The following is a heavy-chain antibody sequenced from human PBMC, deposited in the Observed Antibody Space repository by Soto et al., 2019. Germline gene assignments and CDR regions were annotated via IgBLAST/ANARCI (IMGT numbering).Heavy chain of an antibody. D-gene: IGHD1-26*01. Sequence: LRLSCAASGFTFSSYAMSWVRQAPGKGLEWVSAISGSGGSTYYADSVKGRFTISRDNSKNTLYLQMNSLRAEDTAVYYCAKIQSTSRRFQYYIFDYWGQGNLVTVSS. V-gene: IGHV3-23*01. CDR3: AKIQSTSRRFQYYIFDY. CDR1: GFTFSSYA. J-gene: IGHJ4*02. CDR2: ISGSGGST.